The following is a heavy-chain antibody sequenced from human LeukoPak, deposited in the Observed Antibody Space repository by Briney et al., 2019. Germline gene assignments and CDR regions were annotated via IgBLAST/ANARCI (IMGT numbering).Heavy chain of an antibody. V-gene: IGHV1-2*02. CDR3: ARSNRRGDLLDY. D-gene: IGHD2-21*02. Sequence: GSSVKVSCKASGYTFTSYYMHGVRQAPGQGLEWMGWINPKTNGTNFALKFLGGVTMTRDTSISTAYMDMTTLRSDDTALYYCARSNRRGDLLDYWGQGILVTVSS. CDR2: INPKTNGT. CDR1: GYTFTSYY. J-gene: IGHJ4*02.